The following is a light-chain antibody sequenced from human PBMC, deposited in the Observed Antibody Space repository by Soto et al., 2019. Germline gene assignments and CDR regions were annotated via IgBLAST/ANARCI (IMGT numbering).Light chain of an antibody. V-gene: IGLV3-21*02. J-gene: IGLJ2*01. CDR2: HDS. CDR3: QVWDSSSDLVV. CDR1: NIGSKS. Sequence: SYELTQPPSVSVAPGQTARITCGESNIGSKSVHWYQQKPGQAPVLVVSHDSDRPSGIPERFSGSNSGNTATLTISRVDAGDEADYFCQVWDSSSDLVVFGGGTKLTV.